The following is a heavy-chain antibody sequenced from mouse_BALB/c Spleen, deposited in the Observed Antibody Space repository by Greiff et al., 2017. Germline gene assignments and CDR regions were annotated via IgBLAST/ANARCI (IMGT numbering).Heavy chain of an antibody. V-gene: IGHV2-4-1*01. CDR3: ASPLVPEAWFAY. CDR1: GFSLTSYG. D-gene: IGHD6-2*01. CDR2: IWSGGST. J-gene: IGHJ3*01. Sequence: QVKLMESGPGLVQPSQSLSITCTVSGFSLTSYGVHWVRQSPGKGLEWLGVIWSGGSTDYNAAFISRLSISKDNSKSQVFFKMNSLQADDTAIYYCASPLVPEAWFAYWGQGTLVTVSA.